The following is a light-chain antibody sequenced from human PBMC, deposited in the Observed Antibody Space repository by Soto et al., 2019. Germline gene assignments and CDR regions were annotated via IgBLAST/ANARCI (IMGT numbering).Light chain of an antibody. J-gene: IGKJ1*01. CDR1: QSVSSN. Sequence: EIVLTQSPGTLSVSPGERATLSCRASQSVSSNLAWFQHKPGQAPRLLIFAASTRASGVPARFSGSGSGTDFILTITGLQSEDFAVYYCHQYWHWPRTFGQGTKVDIK. V-gene: IGKV3-15*01. CDR3: HQYWHWPRT. CDR2: AAS.